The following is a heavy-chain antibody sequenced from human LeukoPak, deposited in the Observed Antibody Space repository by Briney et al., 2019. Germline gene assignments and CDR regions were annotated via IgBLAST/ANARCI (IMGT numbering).Heavy chain of an antibody. V-gene: IGHV3-23*01. J-gene: IGHJ4*02. Sequence: PGGSLRLSCAASGFTFSSYAMSWVRQAPGKGLEWVSAISGSGGSTYYADSVKGRFTISRDNSKNTLYLQMNSLRAEDTAVYYCAKDMSGYSSGWYVQSGDYWGQGTLVTVPS. CDR3: AKDMSGYSSGWYVQSGDY. CDR2: ISGSGGST. CDR1: GFTFSSYA. D-gene: IGHD6-19*01.